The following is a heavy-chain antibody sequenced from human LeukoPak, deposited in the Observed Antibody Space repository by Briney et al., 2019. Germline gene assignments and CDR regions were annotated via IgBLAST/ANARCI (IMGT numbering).Heavy chain of an antibody. Sequence: SETLSLTCTVSGGSISSYYWSWIRQFAGKGLEWIGRIYSSGSTNYNPSLKSRVTMSVDTSKNQFSLKLSSVTAADTAVYYCASRLYSSGWYVDYWGQGTLVTVSS. CDR2: IYSSGST. D-gene: IGHD6-19*01. V-gene: IGHV4-4*07. CDR1: GGSISSYY. J-gene: IGHJ4*02. CDR3: ASRLYSSGWYVDY.